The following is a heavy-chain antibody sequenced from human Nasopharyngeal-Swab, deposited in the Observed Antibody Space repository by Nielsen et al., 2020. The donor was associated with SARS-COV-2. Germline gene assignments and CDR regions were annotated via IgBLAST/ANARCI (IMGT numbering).Heavy chain of an antibody. V-gene: IGHV1-8*01. CDR2: MNPNSGNT. J-gene: IGHJ4*02. Sequence: ASVKVSCKASGYTFTSYDINWVRQATGQGLEWMGWMNPNSGNTGYAQKFQGRVTMTRNTSISTAYMELSSLRSEDTAVYYCARGYSGYDHNSLFFDYWGQGTLVTVSS. D-gene: IGHD5-12*01. CDR3: ARGYSGYDHNSLFFDY. CDR1: GYTFTSYD.